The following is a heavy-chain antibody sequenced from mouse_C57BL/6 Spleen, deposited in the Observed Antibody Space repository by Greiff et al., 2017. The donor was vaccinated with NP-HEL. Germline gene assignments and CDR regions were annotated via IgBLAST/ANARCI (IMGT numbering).Heavy chain of an antibody. D-gene: IGHD2-3*01. CDR1: GYAFSSYW. CDR3: ARGGAIYDGYYYAMDY. V-gene: IGHV1-80*01. J-gene: IGHJ4*01. Sequence: QVQLQQSGAELVKPGASVKISCKASGYAFSSYWMNWVKQRPGKGLEWIGQIYPGDGDTNYNGKFKGKATLTADKSSSTAYMQLSSLTSEDSAVYFCARGGAIYDGYYYAMDYWGQGTSVTVSS. CDR2: IYPGDGDT.